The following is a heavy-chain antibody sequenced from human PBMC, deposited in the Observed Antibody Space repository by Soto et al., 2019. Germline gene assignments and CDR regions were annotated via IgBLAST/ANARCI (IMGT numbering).Heavy chain of an antibody. CDR1: GVSISSGDYF. Sequence: LSRTFTVSGVSISSGDYFWSWICQPPVKGLEWIGNIHFSGSTYYNPSLKSRVTISVDTSKNQFSLKLSSVIAADSAVYHCAREILTTTVTKPYNWLDPWGQGTMVTVSS. D-gene: IGHD4-17*01. CDR2: IHFSGST. V-gene: IGHV4-30-4*08. J-gene: IGHJ5*02. CDR3: AREILTTTVTKPYNWLDP.